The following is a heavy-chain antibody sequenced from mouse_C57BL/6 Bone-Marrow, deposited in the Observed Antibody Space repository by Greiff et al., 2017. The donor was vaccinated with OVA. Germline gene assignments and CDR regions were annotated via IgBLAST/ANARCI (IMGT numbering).Heavy chain of an antibody. Sequence: VQLQQPGAELVMPGASVKLSCKASGYTFTSYWMHWVKQRPGQGLEWIGEIDPSDSDTNYNQKFKGKSTLTVDKSSSTAYMQLSSLTSEDSAVYYCARSDDYRYFDYWGQGTTLTVSS. J-gene: IGHJ2*01. CDR2: IDPSDSDT. CDR3: ARSDDYRYFDY. D-gene: IGHD2-4*01. CDR1: GYTFTSYW. V-gene: IGHV1-69*01.